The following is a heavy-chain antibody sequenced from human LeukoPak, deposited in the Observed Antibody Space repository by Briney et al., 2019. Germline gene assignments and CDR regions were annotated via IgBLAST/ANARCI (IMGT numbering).Heavy chain of an antibody. CDR3: VRAGGSSWSDY. CDR1: GFTFSSYW. V-gene: IGHV3-7*01. Sequence: GGSLRLSCAASGFTFSSYWMSWVRQSPGKGLEWVANINQDGSEKHYVDSVKGRFTISRDNAKNSVFVQMSSLRVEDTAVYYCVRAGGSSWSDYWGQGTLVTVSS. CDR2: INQDGSEK. D-gene: IGHD6-13*01. J-gene: IGHJ4*02.